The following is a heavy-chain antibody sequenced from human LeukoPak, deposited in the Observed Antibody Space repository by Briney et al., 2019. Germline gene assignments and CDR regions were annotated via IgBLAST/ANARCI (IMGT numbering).Heavy chain of an antibody. Sequence: SETLSLTCTVSGYSISSGFYWGWIRQPPGKGLEWIGSIYHRGSTYYNPSLKSRVTISVDTSKNQFSLKLSSVTAADTAVYYCARHKDYYYSYMDVWGKGTTVTISS. CDR3: ARHKDYYYSYMDV. CDR1: GYSISSGFY. CDR2: IYHRGST. V-gene: IGHV4-38-2*02. J-gene: IGHJ6*03.